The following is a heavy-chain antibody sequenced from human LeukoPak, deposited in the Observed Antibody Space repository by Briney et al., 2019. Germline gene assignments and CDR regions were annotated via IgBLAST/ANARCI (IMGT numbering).Heavy chain of an antibody. CDR1: GFTFSSYS. CDR2: ISYDGSNK. D-gene: IGHD4-17*01. CDR3: AREGREVTTFDY. Sequence: PGGSLRLSCAASGFTFSSYSMNWVRQAPGKGLEWVAVISYDGSNKYYADSVKGRFTISRDNSKNTQYLQMNSLRAEDTAVYYCAREGREVTTFDYWGQGTLVTVSS. V-gene: IGHV3-30*03. J-gene: IGHJ4*02.